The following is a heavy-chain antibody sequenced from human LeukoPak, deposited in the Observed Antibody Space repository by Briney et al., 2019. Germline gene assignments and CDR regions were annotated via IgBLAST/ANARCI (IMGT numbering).Heavy chain of an antibody. J-gene: IGHJ4*02. CDR1: GFTFSSYA. V-gene: IGHV3-23*01. CDR2: ISGSGGST. Sequence: GGSLRLSGAASGFTFSSYAMSWVRQAPGKGLEWVSAISGSGGSTYYADSVKGRFTISRDNSKNTLYLQMNSLRAEDTAVYYCAKDDCSSTSCYNFDYWGQGTLVTVSS. D-gene: IGHD2-2*02. CDR3: AKDDCSSTSCYNFDY.